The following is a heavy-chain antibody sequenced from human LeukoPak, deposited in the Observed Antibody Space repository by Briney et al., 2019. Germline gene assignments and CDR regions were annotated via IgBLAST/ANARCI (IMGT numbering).Heavy chain of an antibody. Sequence: SETLSLTCAVYGGSFSGYYWSWIRQPPGKGLEWIGSIYYSGSTYYDPSLKSRVTISVDTSKNQFSLKLSSVTAADTAVYYCATLYYYDSSGYHGDAFDIWGQGTMVTVSS. CDR1: GGSFSGYY. V-gene: IGHV4-34*01. CDR2: IYYSGST. J-gene: IGHJ3*02. D-gene: IGHD3-22*01. CDR3: ATLYYYDSSGYHGDAFDI.